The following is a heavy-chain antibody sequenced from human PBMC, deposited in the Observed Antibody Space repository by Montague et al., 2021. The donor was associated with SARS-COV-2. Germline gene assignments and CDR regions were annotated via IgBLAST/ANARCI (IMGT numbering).Heavy chain of an antibody. CDR3: VRDGDNWYYFDY. CDR2: IYASGST. Sequence: SETLSLTCSISGVSITSYYWSWVRQPAGKGLEWIGHIYASGSTNYSPSLKSRVRLSIDNPKNQFSLKLESLTAADTAVYYCVRDGDNWYYFDYWGQGALVTVSS. V-gene: IGHV4-4*07. J-gene: IGHJ4*02. D-gene: IGHD5-24*01. CDR1: GVSITSYY.